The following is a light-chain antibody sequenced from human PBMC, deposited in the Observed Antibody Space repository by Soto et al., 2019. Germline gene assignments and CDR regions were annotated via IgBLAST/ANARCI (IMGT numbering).Light chain of an antibody. CDR3: QQYGSSPLT. CDR1: QSVSSSY. J-gene: IGKJ4*01. V-gene: IGKV3-20*01. CDR2: GAS. Sequence: EIVLTQSPGTLSLSPRERATLSCRASQSVSSSYLAWYQQKPGQAPRLLFYGASSRATGIPDRFSGSGSETDFTLTISRLEPEDFAVYYCQQYGSSPLTFGGGTKVEIK.